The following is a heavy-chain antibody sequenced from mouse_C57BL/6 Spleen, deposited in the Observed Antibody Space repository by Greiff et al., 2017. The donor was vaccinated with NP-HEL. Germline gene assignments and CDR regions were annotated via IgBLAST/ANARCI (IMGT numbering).Heavy chain of an antibody. CDR1: GYTFTSYG. D-gene: IGHD2-3*01. J-gene: IGHJ2*01. V-gene: IGHV1-81*01. CDR3: ARSGDDGYYYFDY. Sequence: VQLKESGAELARPGASVKLSCKASGYTFTSYGISWVKQRTGQGLEWIGEIYPRSGNTYYNEKFKGKATLTADKSSSTAYMELRSLTSEDSAVYFCARSGDDGYYYFDYWGQGTTLTVSS. CDR2: IYPRSGNT.